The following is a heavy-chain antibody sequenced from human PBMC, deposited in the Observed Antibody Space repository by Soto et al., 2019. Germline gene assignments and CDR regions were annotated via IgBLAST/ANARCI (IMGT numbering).Heavy chain of an antibody. CDR3: WSLWGGYFCGGRCYGRKAFYYYGMDV. J-gene: IGHJ6*02. CDR2: ISSSGSTI. Sequence: GESLKISCAASGFTFSSYEMNWVRQAPGKGLEWVSYISSSGSTIYYADSVKGRFTISRDNAKNSLYLQMNSLRAEDTAVYYCWSLWGGYFCGGRCYGRKAFYYYGMDVWGRGTTVTVSS. CDR1: GFTFSSYE. D-gene: IGHD2-15*01. V-gene: IGHV3-48*03.